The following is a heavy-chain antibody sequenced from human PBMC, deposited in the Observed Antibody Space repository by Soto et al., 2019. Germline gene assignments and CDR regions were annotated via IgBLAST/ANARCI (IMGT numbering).Heavy chain of an antibody. CDR2: VSYAGSNK. CDR1: GAASKLDD. CDR3: PKPSGKLLSYSNY. Sequence: GMPLWDAWSGSGAASKLDDLHVSRQFPGKGLDWLTVVSYAGSNKSYPDSVKGRFTISRENSKNTLFLEMNSLSSEDTAVYFWPKPSGKLLSYSNYWGQ. V-gene: IGHV3-30*18. J-gene: IGHJ4*02. D-gene: IGHD6-13*01.